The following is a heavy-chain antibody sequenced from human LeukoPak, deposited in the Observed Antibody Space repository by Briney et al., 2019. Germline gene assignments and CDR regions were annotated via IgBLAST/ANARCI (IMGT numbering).Heavy chain of an antibody. Sequence: ASVKVSCKASGYTFTGYYMHWVRQAPGQGLEWMGWINPNSGGTNYAQKFQGRVTMTRDTSISTAYMELSRLRSDDTAVYYCATTYSSSFWYFQHWGQGTLVPVSS. V-gene: IGHV1-2*02. CDR1: GYTFTGYY. CDR2: INPNSGGT. J-gene: IGHJ1*01. CDR3: ATTYSSSFWYFQH. D-gene: IGHD6-13*01.